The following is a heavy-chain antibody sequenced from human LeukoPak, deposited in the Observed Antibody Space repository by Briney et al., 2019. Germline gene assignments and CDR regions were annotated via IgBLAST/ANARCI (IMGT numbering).Heavy chain of an antibody. Sequence: GGSLRLSCAASGFTCSSYWMSWVRQAPGKGLEWVANIKQDGSEKYYVDSVKGRFTISRDNAKNSLYLQMNSLRAEDTAVYYCARDRQWLGFDYWGHGTLVTVSS. CDR3: ARDRQWLGFDY. J-gene: IGHJ4*01. CDR2: IKQDGSEK. CDR1: GFTCSSYW. D-gene: IGHD6-19*01. V-gene: IGHV3-7*01.